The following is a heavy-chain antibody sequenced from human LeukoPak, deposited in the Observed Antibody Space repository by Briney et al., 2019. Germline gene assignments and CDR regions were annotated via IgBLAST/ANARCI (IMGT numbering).Heavy chain of an antibody. CDR3: AREDPGGAFDV. D-gene: IGHD3-16*01. CDR2: IGTYNGNP. V-gene: IGHV1-18*01. CDR1: GYTFTTYA. Sequence: GASVKVSCKASGYTFTTYAISWVRQAPGQGLEWMGWIGTYNGNPDYAQNLQGRVTMTADTSTSTAYMELRNLKSDDTAVYYCAREDPGGAFDVWGRGTMVTVSS. J-gene: IGHJ3*01.